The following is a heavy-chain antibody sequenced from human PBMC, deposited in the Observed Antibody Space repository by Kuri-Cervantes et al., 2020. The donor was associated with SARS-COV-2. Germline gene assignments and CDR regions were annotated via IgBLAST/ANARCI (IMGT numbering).Heavy chain of an antibody. J-gene: IGHJ4*02. CDR1: GYTFTSYY. Sequence: ASVKVSCKASGYTFTSYYMHWVRQAPGQGLEWMGWINPNSGGTNYAQKFQGRVTMTRDTSISTAYMELSRLRSDDTAVYYCASARSLNWGSFDYWGQGTLVTVSS. V-gene: IGHV1-2*02. D-gene: IGHD7-27*01. CDR2: INPNSGGT. CDR3: ASARSLNWGSFDY.